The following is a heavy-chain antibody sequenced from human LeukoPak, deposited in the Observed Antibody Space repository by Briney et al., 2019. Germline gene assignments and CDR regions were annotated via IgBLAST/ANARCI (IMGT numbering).Heavy chain of an antibody. V-gene: IGHV4-59*01. J-gene: IGHJ6*03. CDR2: IYYSGST. CDR1: GGSISSYY. CDR3: ARGPYYYYYMDV. Sequence: SETLSLTCTVSGGSISSYYWSWIRQPPGKGLEGIGYIYYSGSTNYNPSLKSRVTISVDTSKNQFSLKLSSVTAADTAVYYCARGPYYYYYMDVWGKGTTVTVSS.